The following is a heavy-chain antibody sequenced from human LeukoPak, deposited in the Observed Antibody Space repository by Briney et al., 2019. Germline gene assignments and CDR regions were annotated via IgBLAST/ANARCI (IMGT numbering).Heavy chain of an antibody. V-gene: IGHV3-48*03. D-gene: IGHD6-13*01. Sequence: PGGSLRLSCAASGFTFSSYEMNWVRQAPGKGLEWVSSISSGAATIYYADSVKGRFTISRDNAKNSLYLLMSSLRAEDTAVYYCARDQGSIAGTGIDYWGQGTLVTVSS. CDR2: ISSGAATI. CDR3: ARDQGSIAGTGIDY. CDR1: GFTFSSYE. J-gene: IGHJ4*02.